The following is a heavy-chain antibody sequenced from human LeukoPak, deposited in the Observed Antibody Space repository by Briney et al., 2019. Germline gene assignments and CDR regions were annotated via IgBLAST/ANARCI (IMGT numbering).Heavy chain of an antibody. D-gene: IGHD5-24*01. CDR3: ARSPADGYTYGVDDF. CDR1: GYSFTDFY. J-gene: IGHJ3*01. V-gene: IGHV5-51*01. Sequence: GESLRISFQGFGYSFTDFYLGWVRQMPGTGLEWMGIIYPGNSETIYSPSFQGQVTISADKSISTAYLQWSSLKASDTAMYFCARSPADGYTYGVDDFWGQGTLVTVSS. CDR2: IYPGNSET.